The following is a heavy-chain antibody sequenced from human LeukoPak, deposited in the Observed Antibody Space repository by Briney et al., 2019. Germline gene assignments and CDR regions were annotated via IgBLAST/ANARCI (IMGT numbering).Heavy chain of an antibody. V-gene: IGHV4-59*01. CDR1: GGSISSYY. D-gene: IGHD6-19*01. CDR3: ARGSDSSGWHFGY. Sequence: SETLSLTCTVSGGSISSYYWSWIRQPPGKGLEWIGYIYYSGSTNYNPSLKSRVTISVDTSKNQFSLKLSSVTAADTAVYYCARGSDSSGWHFGYWGQGTLVTVSS. J-gene: IGHJ4*02. CDR2: IYYSGST.